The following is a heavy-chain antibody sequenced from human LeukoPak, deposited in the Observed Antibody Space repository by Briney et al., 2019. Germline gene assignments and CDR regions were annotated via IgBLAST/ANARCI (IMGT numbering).Heavy chain of an antibody. Sequence: AXVKVSCKASGYTFTSYAMNWVRQAPGQGLEWMGWISPNSGGTNYAQKFQGRVTMNRDTSISTVYMELSRLRYDDTAVYYCVREHSWDANWFDPWGQGTLVTVSS. CDR3: VREHSWDANWFDP. V-gene: IGHV1-2*02. J-gene: IGHJ5*02. D-gene: IGHD6-13*01. CDR1: GYTFTSYA. CDR2: ISPNSGGT.